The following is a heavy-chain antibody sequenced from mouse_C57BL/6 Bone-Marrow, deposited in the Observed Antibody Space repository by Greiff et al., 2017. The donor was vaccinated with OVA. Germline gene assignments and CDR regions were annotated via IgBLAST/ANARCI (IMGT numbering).Heavy chain of an antibody. V-gene: IGHV1-69*01. Sequence: QVQLQQPGAELVMPGASVKLSCKASGYTFTSYWMHWVKQRPGQGLEWIGEIDPSDSYTNYNQKFKGKSTLTVDKSSSTAYMQLSSLTSEDSAVYYGARDYGSRYYYAMDYWGQGTAVTVSS. J-gene: IGHJ4*01. CDR3: ARDYGSRYYYAMDY. D-gene: IGHD1-1*01. CDR1: GYTFTSYW. CDR2: IDPSDSYT.